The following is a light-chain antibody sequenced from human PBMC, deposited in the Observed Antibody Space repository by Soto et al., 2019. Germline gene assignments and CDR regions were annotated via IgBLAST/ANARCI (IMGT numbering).Light chain of an antibody. V-gene: IGKV1-39*01. CDR2: ATS. Sequence: DTQVTQSPSSLSASVGDRVTITCRASQNIGKYLSWHQQKPGKAPKLLIYATSSLQSGVPPRFSGYGSGTEFTLTISSLQPEDFATYYCQQSYSTPGTFGQGTKVEIK. CDR3: QQSYSTPGT. CDR1: QNIGKY. J-gene: IGKJ1*01.